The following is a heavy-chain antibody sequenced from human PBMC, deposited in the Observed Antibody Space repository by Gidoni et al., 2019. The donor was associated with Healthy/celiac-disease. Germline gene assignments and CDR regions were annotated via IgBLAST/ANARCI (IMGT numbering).Heavy chain of an antibody. CDR2: IKPNSGGT. Sequence: QVQLVQSGAEVKKPGASVKVTCKVSGYTFTGYSMHWVRQAPGQGLEGSGWIKPNSGGTDYAQKFQGGVTMTRDTSISTAYRELSRLRSDDTAVYYCARDQTGSSSSNGYYYYGMDVWGQGTTVTVS. CDR1: GYTFTGYS. CDR3: ARDQTGSSSSNGYYYYGMDV. D-gene: IGHD6-6*01. J-gene: IGHJ6*02. V-gene: IGHV1-2*02.